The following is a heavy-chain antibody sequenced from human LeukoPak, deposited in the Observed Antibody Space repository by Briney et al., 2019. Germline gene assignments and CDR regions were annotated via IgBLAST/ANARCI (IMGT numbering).Heavy chain of an antibody. V-gene: IGHV1-3*01. J-gene: IGHJ4*02. CDR1: GYIFTNYA. Sequence: ASVKVSCKASGYIFTNYAMHWVRQAPGQRLEWMGGISGGSGDTKYSQKFQDRVTITRDTSASTAYMELSSLRSEDTAVYYCARIGWELPHTDYYFDYWGQGTLVTVSS. D-gene: IGHD1-26*01. CDR3: ARIGWELPHTDYYFDY. CDR2: ISGGSGDT.